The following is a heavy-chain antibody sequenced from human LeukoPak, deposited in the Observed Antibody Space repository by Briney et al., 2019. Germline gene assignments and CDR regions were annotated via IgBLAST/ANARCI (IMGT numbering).Heavy chain of an antibody. CDR2: IWYDGSNK. J-gene: IGHJ6*03. V-gene: IGHV3-33*06. CDR3: AKAGDNSGYYPAFYYYMDV. D-gene: IGHD3-22*01. Sequence: SVGSLRLSCAASGFTFNSNGMHWVRQAPGKGLEGVALIWYDGSNKYYADSVKGRFTISRDNSKNTLYLQMNSLRAEDTAVYYCAKAGDNSGYYPAFYYYMDVWGRGTTVTVSS. CDR1: GFTFNSNG.